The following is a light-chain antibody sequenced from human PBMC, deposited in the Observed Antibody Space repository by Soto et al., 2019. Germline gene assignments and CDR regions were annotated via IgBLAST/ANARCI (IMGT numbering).Light chain of an antibody. CDR1: QSISTW. J-gene: IGKJ1*01. V-gene: IGKV1-5*01. CDR2: DAS. CDR3: QQYNSYPWT. Sequence: DIQMTQSPSTLSASVGDRVTITCRASQSISTWLAWYQQKPGKAPKLLIYDASSLESGVPSTFSGSGSGTEFTLTISSLQPDDFATYYCQQYNSYPWTFGQGNKVDIK.